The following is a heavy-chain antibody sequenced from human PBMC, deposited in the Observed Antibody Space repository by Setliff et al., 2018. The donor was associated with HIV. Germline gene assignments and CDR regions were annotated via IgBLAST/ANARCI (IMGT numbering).Heavy chain of an antibody. CDR3: ARILISYGSGTHKYFDY. Sequence: PSETLSLTCAVYGGSFSGYDWSWIRQPPRKGLEYIGRIYANGYDNYNPSLKSRVTMSVDTSQNQLSTNLPSVTAADTATYYCARILISYGSGTHKYFDYWGQGTVVTVSS. V-gene: IGHV4-59*10. J-gene: IGHJ4*02. CDR1: GGSFSGYD. D-gene: IGHD3-10*01. CDR2: IYANGYD.